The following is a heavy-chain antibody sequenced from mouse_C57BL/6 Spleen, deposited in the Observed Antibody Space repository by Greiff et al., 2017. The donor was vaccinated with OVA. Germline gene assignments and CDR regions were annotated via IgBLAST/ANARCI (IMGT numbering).Heavy chain of an antibody. CDR1: GYSITSGYY. CDR2: ISYDGSN. CDR3: ARDRDLKYYFDY. Sequence: DVQLQESGPGLVKPSQSLSLTCSVTGYSITSGYYWNWIRQFPGNKLEWMGYISYDGSNNYNPSLKNRISITRDTSKNQFFLKLNSVTTEDTATYYCARDRDLKYYFDYWGQGTTLTVSS. V-gene: IGHV3-6*01. D-gene: IGHD1-3*01. J-gene: IGHJ2*01.